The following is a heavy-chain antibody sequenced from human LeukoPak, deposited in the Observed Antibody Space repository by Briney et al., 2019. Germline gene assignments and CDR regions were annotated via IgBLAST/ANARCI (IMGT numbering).Heavy chain of an antibody. Sequence: PGESLRLSCAASGFTFSSYSMNWVRQAPGKGLEWVSGISWNSGSIGYADSVKGRFTISRDNAKNSLYLQMNSLRAEDTAVYYCARAPSSSWSYYFDCWGQGTLVTVSS. CDR3: ARAPSSSWSYYFDC. D-gene: IGHD6-13*01. V-gene: IGHV3-48*04. CDR2: ISWNSGSI. CDR1: GFTFSSYS. J-gene: IGHJ4*02.